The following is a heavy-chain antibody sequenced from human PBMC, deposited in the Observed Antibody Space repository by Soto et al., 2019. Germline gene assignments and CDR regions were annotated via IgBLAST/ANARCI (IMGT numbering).Heavy chain of an antibody. CDR2: IYYSGST. CDR1: GGSVSSGSYY. V-gene: IGHV4-61*01. J-gene: IGHJ4*02. Sequence: ETLSLTCTVSGGSVSSGSYYWSWIRQPPGKGLEWIGYIYYSGSTNYNPSLKSRVTISVDTSKNQFSLKLSSVTAADTAVYYCARDMGSGSSSWYYYYWGQGTLVTVSS. D-gene: IGHD6-13*01. CDR3: ARDMGSGSSSWYYYY.